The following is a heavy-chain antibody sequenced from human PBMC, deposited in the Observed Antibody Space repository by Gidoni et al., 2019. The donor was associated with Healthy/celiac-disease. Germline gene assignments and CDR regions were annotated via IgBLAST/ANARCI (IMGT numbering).Heavy chain of an antibody. CDR3: SRGLIVVVVDAFDI. CDR2: IYHSGST. V-gene: IGHV4-30-2*01. D-gene: IGHD3-22*01. CDR1: GGSISSGGYS. J-gene: IGHJ3*02. Sequence: QLQLQESGSGLVKPSQTLSLTCAVSGGSISSGGYSWSWIRQPPGKGLEWIGYIYHSGSTYYNPSLKSRVTISVDRSNNQFSLKLSSVTAADTAVYYCSRGLIVVVVDAFDIWGQGTMVTVSS.